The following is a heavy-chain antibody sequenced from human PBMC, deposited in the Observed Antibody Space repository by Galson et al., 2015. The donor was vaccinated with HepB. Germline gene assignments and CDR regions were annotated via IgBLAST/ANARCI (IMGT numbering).Heavy chain of an antibody. CDR3: ARTLYYYDSSGTGIPTYIDAFDI. Sequence: SLRLSCAASGFTFSSYGMHWVRQAPGKGLEWVAVIWYDGSNKYYADSVKGRFTISRDNSKNTLYLQMNSLRAEDTAVYYCARTLYYYDSSGTGIPTYIDAFDIWGQGTMVTVSS. V-gene: IGHV3-33*01. J-gene: IGHJ3*02. CDR2: IWYDGSNK. CDR1: GFTFSSYG. D-gene: IGHD3-22*01.